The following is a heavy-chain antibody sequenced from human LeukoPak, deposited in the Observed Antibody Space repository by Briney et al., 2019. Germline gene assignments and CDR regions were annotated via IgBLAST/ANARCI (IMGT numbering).Heavy chain of an antibody. J-gene: IGHJ4*02. CDR3: ASSPGIAAATTGY. D-gene: IGHD6-13*01. Sequence: ASVKVSCKASGYTFTSYDINWVRQATGQGLEWMGWMNPNSGNTGYAQKFQGRVTMTRNTSISTAYMELSSLRSDDTAVYYCASSPGIAAATTGYWGQGTLVTVSS. CDR2: MNPNSGNT. CDR1: GYTFTSYD. V-gene: IGHV1-8*01.